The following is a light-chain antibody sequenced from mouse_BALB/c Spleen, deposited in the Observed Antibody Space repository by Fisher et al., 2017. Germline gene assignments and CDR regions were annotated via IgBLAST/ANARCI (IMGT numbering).Light chain of an antibody. CDR1: SSVSY. CDR3: QQWSSYPPT. J-gene: IGKJ5*01. CDR2: DTS. V-gene: IGKV4-55*01. Sequence: IVLTQSPAIMSASPGEKVTMTCSASSSVSYMYWYQQKPGSSPRLLIYDTSKLASGVPARFSGSGSGTSYSLTISSMEAEDAATYYCQQWSSYPPTFGAGTKLELK.